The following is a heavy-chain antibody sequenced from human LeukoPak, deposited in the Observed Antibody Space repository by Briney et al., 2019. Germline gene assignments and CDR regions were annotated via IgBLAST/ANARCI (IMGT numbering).Heavy chain of an antibody. CDR1: GFTFTTYW. CDR3: ASLDTALLNSAY. D-gene: IGHD5-18*01. CDR2: IREDGSQI. Sequence: GGSLRLSCAASGFTFTTYWMSWVCQAPGKGLEWVANIREDGSQISYVDSVKGRFTISRDNAKSSLFLQMNSLRAEDTAVYYCASLDTALLNSAYWGQGTLVTVSS. J-gene: IGHJ4*02. V-gene: IGHV3-7*01.